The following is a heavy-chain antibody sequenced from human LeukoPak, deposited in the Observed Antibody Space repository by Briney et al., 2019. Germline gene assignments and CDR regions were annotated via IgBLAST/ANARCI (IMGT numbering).Heavy chain of an antibody. CDR1: GYSFTSYW. J-gene: IGHJ3*02. CDR3: ATFNSNYVAAFDI. Sequence: GESLKISCKGSGYSFTSYWIGWVRQMPGKGLEWMGIIYPGDSDTRYSPSFQGQVTISADKSISTAYLQWSSLKASDTAMYYCATFNSNYVAAFDIWGQGTMVTVSS. D-gene: IGHD4-11*01. V-gene: IGHV5-51*01. CDR2: IYPGDSDT.